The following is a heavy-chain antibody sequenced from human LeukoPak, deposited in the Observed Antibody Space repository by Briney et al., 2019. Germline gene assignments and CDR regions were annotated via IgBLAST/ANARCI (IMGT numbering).Heavy chain of an antibody. Sequence: ASVKVSCKASGYTFTSYGINWVRQTTGQGLEWMGWMKPNSGNTGYAQKFQGRVTMTRNTSISTAYMELSSLRSEDTAVYYCARARITGGRRFDPWGQGTLVTVSS. D-gene: IGHD2/OR15-2a*01. V-gene: IGHV1-8*01. CDR1: GYTFTSYG. J-gene: IGHJ5*02. CDR2: MKPNSGNT. CDR3: ARARITGGRRFDP.